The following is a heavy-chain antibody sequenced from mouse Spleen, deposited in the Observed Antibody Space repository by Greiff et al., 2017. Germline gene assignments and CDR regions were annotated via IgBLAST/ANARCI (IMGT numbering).Heavy chain of an antibody. CDR3: ARGELYYFDY. CDR2: IDPSDSYT. CDR1: GYTFTSYW. V-gene: IGHV1-69*01. Sequence: VQLQQPGAELVMPGASVKLSCKASGYTFTSYWMHWVKQRPGQGLEWIGEIDPSDSYTNYNQKFKGKATLTVDKSSSTAYMQLSSLTSEDSAVYYCARGELYYFDYWGQGTTLTVSS. J-gene: IGHJ2*01.